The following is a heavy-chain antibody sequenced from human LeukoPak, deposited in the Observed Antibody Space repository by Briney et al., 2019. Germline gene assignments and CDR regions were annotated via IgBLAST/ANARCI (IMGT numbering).Heavy chain of an antibody. J-gene: IGHJ4*01. CDR1: GFLYSHHR. CDR3: ARDAQRGFDYSNSLEY. D-gene: IGHD4-11*01. Sequence: GRPLRLSCAASGFLYSHHRMHWLRQAPDKGLEWVADLWRDGRNRLSVRSVKGRFTISRDNSQNTLFLQMNSLRAEDTAMYYCARDAQRGFDYSNSLEYWGHGTLVTVSS. CDR2: LWRDGRNR. V-gene: IGHV3-33*01.